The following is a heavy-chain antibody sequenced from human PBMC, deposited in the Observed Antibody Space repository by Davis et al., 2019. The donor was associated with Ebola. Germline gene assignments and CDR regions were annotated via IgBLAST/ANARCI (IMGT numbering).Heavy chain of an antibody. J-gene: IGHJ5*02. V-gene: IGHV1-3*01. CDR1: GYTFTSYA. D-gene: IGHD1-26*01. CDR2: INAGNGNT. CDR3: ARDQPWGLGGWFDP. Sequence: ASVKVSCKASGYTFTSYAMHWVRQAPGQRLEWMGWINAGNGNTKYSQKFQGRVTITRDTSASTAYMELSSLRSEDTAVYYCARDQPWGLGGWFDPWGQGTLVTVSS.